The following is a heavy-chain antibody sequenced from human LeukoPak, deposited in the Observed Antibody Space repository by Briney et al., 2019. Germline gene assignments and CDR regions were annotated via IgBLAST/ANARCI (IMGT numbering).Heavy chain of an antibody. CDR2: INHSGST. J-gene: IGHJ4*02. V-gene: IGHV4-34*01. CDR1: GGSFSGYY. D-gene: IGHD6-19*01. CDR3: ARGVQWLVPFDY. Sequence: SETLSLTCAVYGGSFSGYYWSWIRQPPGKGLEWIGEINHSGSTNYNPSLKSRVTISADTSKNQFSLKLSSVTAADTAVYYCARGVQWLVPFDYWGQGTLVTVSS.